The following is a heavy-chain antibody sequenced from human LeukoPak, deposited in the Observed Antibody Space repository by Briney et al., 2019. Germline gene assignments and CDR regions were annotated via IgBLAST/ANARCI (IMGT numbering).Heavy chain of an antibody. CDR1: GGSISSGDYY. Sequence: SQTLSLTCTVSGGSISSGDYYWSWIRQAPGKGLEWIGYISYSGSTDYNPSLKSRIMISVDTPKIQFSLKLSSATAADTAVYYCARDYYGSGSYYNYFDYWGQGTLVTVSS. D-gene: IGHD3-10*01. CDR2: ISYSGST. V-gene: IGHV4-30-4*01. J-gene: IGHJ4*02. CDR3: ARDYYGSGSYYNYFDY.